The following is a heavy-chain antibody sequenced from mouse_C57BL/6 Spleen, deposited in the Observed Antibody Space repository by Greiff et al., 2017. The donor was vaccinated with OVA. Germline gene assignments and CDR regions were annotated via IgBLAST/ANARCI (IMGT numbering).Heavy chain of an antibody. CDR1: GYTFTSYG. Sequence: VQLQQSGAELARPGASVKLSCKASGYTFTSYGISWVKQRTGQGLEWIGELYPRSGNTYYNEKFKGKATLTADKSSSTAYMERRSLTAEDSAVYFCARKATGKEDYFDYWGQGTTLTVSS. J-gene: IGHJ2*01. CDR3: ARKATGKEDYFDY. D-gene: IGHD4-1*01. V-gene: IGHV1-81*01. CDR2: LYPRSGNT.